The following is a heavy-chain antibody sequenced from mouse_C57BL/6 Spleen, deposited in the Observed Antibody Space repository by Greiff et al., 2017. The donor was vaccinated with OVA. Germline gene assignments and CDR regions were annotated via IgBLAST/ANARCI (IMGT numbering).Heavy chain of an antibody. V-gene: IGHV1-50*01. J-gene: IGHJ4*01. CDR3: ARRGPLYAMDY. Sequence: VKLQQPGAELVKPGASVKLSCKASGYTFTSYWMQWVKQRPGQGLEWIGEIDPSDSYTNYNQKFKGKATLTVDTSSSTAYMQLSSLTSEDSAVYYCARRGPLYAMDYWGQGTSVTVSS. D-gene: IGHD3-3*01. CDR2: IDPSDSYT. CDR1: GYTFTSYW.